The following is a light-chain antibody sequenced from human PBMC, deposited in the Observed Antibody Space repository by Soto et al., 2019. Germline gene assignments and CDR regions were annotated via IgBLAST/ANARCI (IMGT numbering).Light chain of an antibody. V-gene: IGKV1D-8*01. Sequence: VISMTQSPSLLSASTGDRVTISCRMSQDIKNYLAWYQQRPGKAPALLIYSASTLQNGVPSRFSGSWSGTDFALTISRLQSEDFATYYCQQYYSFPFTFGPGTKVDV. CDR3: QQYYSFPFT. CDR1: QDIKNY. CDR2: SAS. J-gene: IGKJ3*01.